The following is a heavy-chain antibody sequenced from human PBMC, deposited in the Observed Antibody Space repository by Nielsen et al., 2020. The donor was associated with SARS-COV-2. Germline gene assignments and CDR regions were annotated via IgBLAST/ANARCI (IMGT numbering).Heavy chain of an antibody. CDR3: AVALSEYYYGMDV. J-gene: IGHJ6*02. CDR2: ISYDGSNK. CDR1: GFTFSSYA. V-gene: IGHV3-30*04. Sequence: GESLKISCAASGFTFSSYAMHWVRQAPGKGLEWVAVISYDGSNKYYADSVKGRSTISRDNAKNSLYLQMNSLRAEDTALYHCAVALSEYYYGMDVWGQGTTVTVSS. D-gene: IGHD6-25*01.